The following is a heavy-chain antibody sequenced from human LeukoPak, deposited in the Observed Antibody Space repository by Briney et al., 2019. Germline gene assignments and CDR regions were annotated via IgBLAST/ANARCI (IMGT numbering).Heavy chain of an antibody. D-gene: IGHD6-19*01. CDR1: GGSISSYY. CDR2: VYDSGST. V-gene: IGHV4-59*12. CDR3: ARAHSSGWYVGDY. Sequence: SETLSLTCTVSGGSISSYYWTWIRQPPGKGLEWIGYVYDSGSTNYNPSLKSRVTISVDTSKNQFSLKLSSVTAADTAVYYCARAHSSGWYVGDYWGQGTLVTV. J-gene: IGHJ4*02.